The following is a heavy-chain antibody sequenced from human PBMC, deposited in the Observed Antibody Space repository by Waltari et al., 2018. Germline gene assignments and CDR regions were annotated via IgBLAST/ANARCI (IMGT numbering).Heavy chain of an antibody. J-gene: IGHJ1*01. CDR1: GVSISDYY. CDR2: VYTTGTT. CDR3: ARGYSDDGGEYFQH. Sequence: QVQLQESGPRLVEPWETLSLTCRLSGVSISDYYWRWIRPPAGKGLEFIGLVYTTGTTDYNPSLRSRATVSVDKSKTHFSLSLTSVTAADTAIYDCARGYSDDGGEYFQHWGQGTLVSVSS. V-gene: IGHV4-4*07. D-gene: IGHD3-16*01.